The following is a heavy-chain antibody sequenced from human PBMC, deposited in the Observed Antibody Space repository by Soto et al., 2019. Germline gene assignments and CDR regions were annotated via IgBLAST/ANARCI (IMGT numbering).Heavy chain of an antibody. D-gene: IGHD6-6*01. Sequence: GGSLRLSCAASGFTFSNYAMNWVRQAPGKGLEWVSVISNGGGSTFYADSVKGRFTVSRDNSKNTLFLQMNSLRAEDTALYYCAKRSVVAGREYYFDYWGQGTLVTVS. CDR2: ISNGGGST. CDR3: AKRSVVAGREYYFDY. V-gene: IGHV3-23*01. J-gene: IGHJ4*02. CDR1: GFTFSNYA.